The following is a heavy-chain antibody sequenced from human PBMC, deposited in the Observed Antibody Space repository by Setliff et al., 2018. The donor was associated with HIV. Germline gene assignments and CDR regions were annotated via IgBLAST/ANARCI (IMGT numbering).Heavy chain of an antibody. D-gene: IGHD3-16*01. CDR3: ARSYGYNVDY. CDR2: VYYSGSS. V-gene: IGHV4-59*01. J-gene: IGHJ4*02. CDR1: GDSISSYY. Sequence: SETLSLTCTVSGDSISSYYWTWTRQPPGKGLEWIGYVYYSGSSNYNPSLQSRVTISVDTSKNQFFLILSSVTAADTAIYYCARSYGYNVDYWGQVKLVTVSS.